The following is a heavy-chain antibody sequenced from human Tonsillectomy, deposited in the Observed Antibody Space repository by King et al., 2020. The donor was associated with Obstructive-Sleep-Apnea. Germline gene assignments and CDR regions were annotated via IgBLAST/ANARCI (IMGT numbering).Heavy chain of an antibody. CDR2: IWYDGSNK. CDR3: AKDGDYYDSSGYDDAFDI. CDR1: GFTFSSYG. Sequence: VQLVQSGGGVVQPGRSLRLSCAASGFTFSSYGMHWVRQAPGKGLEWVAVIWYDGSNKYYADSVKGRFTISRDNSKNTLYLQMNSLRAEDTAVYYSAKDGDYYDSSGYDDAFDIWGQGTMVTVSS. V-gene: IGHV3-33*06. D-gene: IGHD3-22*01. J-gene: IGHJ3*02.